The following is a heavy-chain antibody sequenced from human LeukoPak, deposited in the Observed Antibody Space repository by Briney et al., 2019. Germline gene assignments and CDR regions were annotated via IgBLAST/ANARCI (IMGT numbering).Heavy chain of an antibody. D-gene: IGHD6-19*01. CDR2: MNPNSGNT. J-gene: IGHJ4*02. CDR3: ARFAVHRRLAVTGQFGLDY. CDR1: GYTFTSYA. V-gene: IGHV1-8*02. Sequence: GASVKVSCKASGYTFTSYAMNWVRQAPGQGLEWMGWMNPNSGNTGYAQKFQGRVTMTRNTSISTAYMELSSLRSEDTAVYYCARFAVHRRLAVTGQFGLDYWGQGTLVTVSS.